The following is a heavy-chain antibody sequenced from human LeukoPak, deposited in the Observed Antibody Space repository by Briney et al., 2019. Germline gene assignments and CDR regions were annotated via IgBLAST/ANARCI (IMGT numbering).Heavy chain of an antibody. D-gene: IGHD2-2*01. Sequence: GGSLRLSCAASGFTFSSYAMHWVRQAPGKGLEYGSAISSNGGSTYYANSVKGRFTISRDNSKNTLYLQMGSLRAEDMAVYYCARGVVPAATSANPYYFDYWDQGTLVTVSS. J-gene: IGHJ4*02. CDR2: ISSNGGST. CDR3: ARGVVPAATSANPYYFDY. V-gene: IGHV3-64*01. CDR1: GFTFSSYA.